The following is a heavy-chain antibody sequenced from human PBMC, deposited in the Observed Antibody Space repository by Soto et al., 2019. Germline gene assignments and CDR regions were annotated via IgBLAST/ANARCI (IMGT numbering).Heavy chain of an antibody. CDR3: ARAMSGYHYYFDP. CDR2: IYYSGIT. J-gene: IGHJ4*02. Sequence: PSETLSLTCTVSRGSISTYYWSWIRQPPGKGLEWIAYIYYSGITNYNPSLKSRVTISVDTSKNQFSLSLNSVTAADTAVYYCARAMSGYHYYFDPWGQGTLVTVSS. CDR1: RGSISTYY. V-gene: IGHV4-59*01. D-gene: IGHD3-3*01.